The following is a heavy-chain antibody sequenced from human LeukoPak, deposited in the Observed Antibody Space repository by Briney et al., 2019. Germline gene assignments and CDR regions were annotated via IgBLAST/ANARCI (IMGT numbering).Heavy chain of an antibody. CDR2: IYPGDSDT. Sequence: GEPLKISCKGSGYSFTSYWVGWVRQMPGKGLEWMGTIYPGDSDTRYSPSFQGQGPISADKSISTAYLQWSSLKASDTAMYYCATGRYFDWLLFVYWGQGTLVTVSS. CDR3: ATGRYFDWLLFVY. CDR1: GYSFTSYW. J-gene: IGHJ4*02. V-gene: IGHV5-51*01. D-gene: IGHD3-9*01.